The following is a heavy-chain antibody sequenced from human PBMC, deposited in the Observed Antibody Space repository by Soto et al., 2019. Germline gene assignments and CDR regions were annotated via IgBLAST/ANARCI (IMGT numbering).Heavy chain of an antibody. CDR3: AKSGRQQLGAFDY. V-gene: IGHV3-23*01. Sequence: VQLLESGGGLVKPGGSLRLSCAASGFTFSSYAMSWVRQAPGKGLEWVSAISGSGGSTYYADSVKGRFTISRDNSKNTLYLQMNSLRAEDTAVYYCAKSGRQQLGAFDYWGQGTLVTVSS. CDR1: GFTFSSYA. D-gene: IGHD6-13*01. J-gene: IGHJ4*02. CDR2: ISGSGGST.